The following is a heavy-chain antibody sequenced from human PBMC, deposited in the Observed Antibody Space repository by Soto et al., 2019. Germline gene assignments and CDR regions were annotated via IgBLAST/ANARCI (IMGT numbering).Heavy chain of an antibody. CDR3: ARDLSGGQLVPPTNPGY. J-gene: IGHJ4*02. CDR1: GYTFTSYS. CDR2: INAGNGNT. Sequence: GASVKVSCKASGYTFTSYSMHWVRQAPGQRLEWMGWINAGNGNTKYSQKFQGRVTITRDTSASTAYMELSSLRSEDTAVYYCARDLSGGQLVPPTNPGYWGQGTLVTVSS. V-gene: IGHV1-3*01. D-gene: IGHD6-6*01.